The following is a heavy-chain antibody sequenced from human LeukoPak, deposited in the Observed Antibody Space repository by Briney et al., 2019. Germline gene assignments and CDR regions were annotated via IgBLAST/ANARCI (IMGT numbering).Heavy chain of an antibody. CDR3: ARVGLHYYDSSGYPPRVWFDP. J-gene: IGHJ5*02. V-gene: IGHV4-61*02. CDR1: GGSISSGSYY. D-gene: IGHD3-22*01. CDR2: IYTSGST. Sequence: PSETLSLTCTVSGGSISSGSYYWSWIRQPAGKGLEWIGRIYTSGSTNYNPSLKSRVTISVDKSKNQFSLRLTSVTAADTAVYYCARVGLHYYDSSGYPPRVWFDPWGQGTLVTVSS.